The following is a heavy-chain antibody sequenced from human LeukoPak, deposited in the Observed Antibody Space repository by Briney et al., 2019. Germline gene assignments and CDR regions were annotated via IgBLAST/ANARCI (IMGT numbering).Heavy chain of an antibody. CDR1: GFTFSSYA. CDR3: AKIDWGYYYYMDV. CDR2: INWNGGST. V-gene: IGHV3-20*04. D-gene: IGHD7-27*01. Sequence: GGSLRLSCAASGFTFSSYAMSWVRQAPGKGLEWVSGINWNGGSTGYADSVKGRFTISRDNAKNSLYLQMNSLRAEDTALYYCAKIDWGYYYYMDVWGKGTTVTVSS. J-gene: IGHJ6*03.